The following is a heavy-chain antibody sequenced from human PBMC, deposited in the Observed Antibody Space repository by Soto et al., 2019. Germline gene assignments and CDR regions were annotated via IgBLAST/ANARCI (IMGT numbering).Heavy chain of an antibody. V-gene: IGHV3-23*01. D-gene: IGHD3-10*01. CDR3: AKDRTLGAGSHVYCDY. CDR2: ISGNGATT. J-gene: IGHJ4*02. CDR1: GFTFSDYA. Sequence: EVQLLESGGGLVQPGGSLRLSCAPSGFTFSDYALTWVRQAPGKGLEWVSSISGNGATTYYADSVKGRFTISRDNSKNTLYLQMNSLRVEDTAVYYCAKDRTLGAGSHVYCDYWGQGTLVTVSS.